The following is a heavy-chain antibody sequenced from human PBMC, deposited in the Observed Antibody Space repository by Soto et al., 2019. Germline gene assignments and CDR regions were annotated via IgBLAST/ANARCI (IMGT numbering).Heavy chain of an antibody. J-gene: IGHJ4*02. V-gene: IGHV3-48*01. CDR2: ISSSSSTI. CDR3: ARGGTTAVFDY. CDR1: GFTFSSYS. D-gene: IGHD4-17*01. Sequence: EGQLVESGGGLVQPGGSLRLSCAASGFTFSSYSMNWVRQAPGKGLEWVSYISSSSSTIYYADSVKGRFTISRDNAKNSLYLQMNSLRAEDTAVYYWARGGTTAVFDYWGQGTLVTVSS.